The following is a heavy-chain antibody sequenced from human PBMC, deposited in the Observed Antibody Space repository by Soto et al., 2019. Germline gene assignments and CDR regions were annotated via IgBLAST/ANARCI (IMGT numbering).Heavy chain of an antibody. CDR1: GDSISSSSSVNY. V-gene: IGHV4-39*01. CDR3: ASGGGIPPAPFDV. Sequence: QVHLQESGPGLVKPSETLSLTCTVSGDSISSSSSVNYWGWIRQPPGEGLEWIASINYSGGSYSNPSLKSPITMSIDTSKTQFSLKVNSVTAADTAIYYCASGGGIPPAPFDVCGQGTLVTVSS. CDR2: INYSGGS. J-gene: IGHJ4*02. D-gene: IGHD2-2*01.